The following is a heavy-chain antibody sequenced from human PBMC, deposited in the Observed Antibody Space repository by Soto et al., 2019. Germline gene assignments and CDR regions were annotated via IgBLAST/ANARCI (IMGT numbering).Heavy chain of an antibody. Sequence: GASVKVSCKASGGTFSSYTISWVRQAPGQGLEWMGRIIPILGIANYAQKFQGRVTITADKSTSTAYMELSSLRSEDTAVYYCASPQWELLGAGRAFDIWGQGTMVTVSS. CDR1: GGTFSSYT. D-gene: IGHD1-26*01. V-gene: IGHV1-69*02. J-gene: IGHJ3*02. CDR2: IIPILGIA. CDR3: ASPQWELLGAGRAFDI.